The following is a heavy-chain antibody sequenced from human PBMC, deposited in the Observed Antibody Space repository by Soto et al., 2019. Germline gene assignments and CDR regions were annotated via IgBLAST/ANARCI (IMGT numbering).Heavy chain of an antibody. CDR2: IWHDGGNK. V-gene: IGHV3-33*03. D-gene: IGHD3-16*01. CDR1: GFTFSSYG. Sequence: QVQLVESGGGVVQPGRSLRLSCAASGFTFSSYGMHWVRQAPGKGLEWVAFIWHDGGNKFYAESVKRRFTISRDNSKNTLCLQLTCLSAEDTAMYYFSPDGDVNTGFGKDYWGQGRLGSVAS. CDR3: SPDGDVNTGFGKDY. J-gene: IGHJ4*02.